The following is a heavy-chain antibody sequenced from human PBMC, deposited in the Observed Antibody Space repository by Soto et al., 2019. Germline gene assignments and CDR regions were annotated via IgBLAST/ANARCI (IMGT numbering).Heavy chain of an antibody. D-gene: IGHD2-21*02. CDR3: ARAQLILPANDFFYGSDV. V-gene: IGHV3-7*01. Sequence: DVQLVESGGAVVQPGESLRLSCEVSGVTFSMYSMTWVRQAPGKGLEWVAKIPQEGGDGHYADSVKGRFTISRDNAKNSVFLPMNNLRAADPAVYSCARAQLILPANDFFYGSDVWGQGATVTVS. CDR1: GVTFSMYS. J-gene: IGHJ6*02. CDR2: IPQEGGDG.